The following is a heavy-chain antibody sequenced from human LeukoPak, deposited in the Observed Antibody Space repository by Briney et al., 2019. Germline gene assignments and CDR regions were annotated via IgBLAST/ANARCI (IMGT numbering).Heavy chain of an antibody. J-gene: IGHJ4*02. Sequence: GGSLRLSCAASGFTFSSYWMSWVRQAPGKGLEWVSAISSSGGSTYYADSVKGRFTISRDNSKNTLYLQMNSLRAEDTAVYYCATDLTALVDYWGQGTLVTVSS. V-gene: IGHV3-23*01. CDR3: ATDLTALVDY. D-gene: IGHD5-18*01. CDR1: GFTFSSYW. CDR2: ISSSGGST.